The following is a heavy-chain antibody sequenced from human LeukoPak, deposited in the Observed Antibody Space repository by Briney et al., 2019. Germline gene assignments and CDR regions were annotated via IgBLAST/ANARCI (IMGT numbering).Heavy chain of an antibody. V-gene: IGHV3-23*01. Sequence: GGSLRLSCAASGFTFSSYAMSWVRQAPGKGLEWVSAISGSGGSTYYADSVKGRFTISRDNSKNTLYLQMNSLRAEDTAVYYCAKDQSRSSGWYAVLSAFDIWGQGTKVTVSS. D-gene: IGHD6-19*01. CDR2: ISGSGGST. J-gene: IGHJ3*02. CDR3: AKDQSRSSGWYAVLSAFDI. CDR1: GFTFSSYA.